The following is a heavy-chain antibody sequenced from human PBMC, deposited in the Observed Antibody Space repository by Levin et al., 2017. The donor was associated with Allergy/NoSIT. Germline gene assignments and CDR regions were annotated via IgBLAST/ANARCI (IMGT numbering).Heavy chain of an antibody. Sequence: GGSLRLSCAASGFTFISYGMHWVRQAPGKGLEWVAVISYDGSNKYYADSVKGRFTISRDNSKNTLYLQMNSLRAEDTAVYYCAKDRYYGSGNPDVDYWGQGTLVTVSS. CDR3: AKDRYYGSGNPDVDY. D-gene: IGHD3-10*01. V-gene: IGHV3-30*18. CDR2: ISYDGSNK. CDR1: GFTFISYG. J-gene: IGHJ4*02.